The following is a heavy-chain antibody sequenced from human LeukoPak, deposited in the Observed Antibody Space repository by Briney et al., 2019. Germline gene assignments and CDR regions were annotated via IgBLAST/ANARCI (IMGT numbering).Heavy chain of an antibody. CDR3: AIGLYNSLY. J-gene: IGHJ4*02. CDR2: IKQDGSEK. CDR1: GFTFSSTW. Sequence: PGGSLRLSCAASGFTFSSTWMSWGRQAPGKGLESVANIKQDGSEKYYVDSVKGRFTISRDNAKNSLYLQMNSLRAEDTAVDYCAIGLYNSLYWGQGTLVTVSS. D-gene: IGHD6-13*01. V-gene: IGHV3-7*01.